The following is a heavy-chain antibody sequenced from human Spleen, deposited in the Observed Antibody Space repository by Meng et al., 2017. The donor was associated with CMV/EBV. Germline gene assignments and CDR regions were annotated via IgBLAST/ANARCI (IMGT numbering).Heavy chain of an antibody. CDR2: IYSGGST. Sequence: GESLKISCAASGFTVSSNYMSWVRQAPGKGLEWVSVIYSGGSTYYADSVKGRFTISRDNAKNSLYLQMNSLRAEDTAVYYCASPYYDILTDYYYYGMDVWGQGTTVTVSS. J-gene: IGHJ6*02. V-gene: IGHV3-66*01. CDR1: GFTVSSNY. CDR3: ASPYYDILTDYYYYGMDV. D-gene: IGHD3-9*01.